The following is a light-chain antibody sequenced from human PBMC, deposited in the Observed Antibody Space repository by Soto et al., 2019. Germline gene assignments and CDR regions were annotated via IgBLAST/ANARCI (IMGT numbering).Light chain of an antibody. CDR3: LQTYNLPRT. Sequence: DIQMTQSPSSLSASVGDRVTITCRASLTIGDSLSWFQQKAGKPPTLLIYGASALQSGVPARFSGSGSGTDFTLTISNMQREDFATYYCLQTYNLPRTFGQRTKVEFK. CDR1: LTIGDS. CDR2: GAS. J-gene: IGKJ1*01. V-gene: IGKV1-39*01.